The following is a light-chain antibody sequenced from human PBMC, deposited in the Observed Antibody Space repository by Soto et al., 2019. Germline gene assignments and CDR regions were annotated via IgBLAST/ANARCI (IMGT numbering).Light chain of an antibody. Sequence: EIVLTQSPGTLSLSPGERATLSCRASQSVSSTYLAWYQQKPGQAPRLVIYGTSSRATGIPDRFSGSGSGTDFTLTISRLEPEDCAVYYCHQDGSSPLTFGGGTKVEIK. CDR3: HQDGSSPLT. J-gene: IGKJ4*01. CDR2: GTS. CDR1: QSVSSTY. V-gene: IGKV3-20*01.